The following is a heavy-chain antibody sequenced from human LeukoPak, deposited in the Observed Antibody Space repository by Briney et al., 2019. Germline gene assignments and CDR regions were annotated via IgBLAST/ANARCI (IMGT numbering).Heavy chain of an antibody. Sequence: PGGTLRLSCVGSGFTFSNYGMSWVRQAPGKGLEWVSHIGGSGGSTYYADSVKGRFTISRDNSKNTLYLQMNSLRAEDTAVYYCAKRPRVGYDSSVSDYWGQGTLVTVSS. CDR3: AKRPRVGYDSSVSDY. V-gene: IGHV3-23*01. CDR2: IGGSGGST. D-gene: IGHD3-22*01. CDR1: GFTFSNYG. J-gene: IGHJ4*02.